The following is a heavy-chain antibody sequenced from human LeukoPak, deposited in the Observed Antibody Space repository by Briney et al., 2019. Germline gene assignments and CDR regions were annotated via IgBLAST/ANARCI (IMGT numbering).Heavy chain of an antibody. J-gene: IGHJ4*02. CDR1: GGSFSGYY. V-gene: IGHV4-34*01. CDR2: INHSGST. CDR3: ARGPGLDGVVKTLDY. Sequence: PSETMSLTCAVYGGSFSGYYWSWIRQPPGKGLEWIGEINHSGSTNYNPSLKSRVTISVDTSKNQFSLKLSSVTAAETAVYYCARGPGLDGVVKTLDYWGQGTLVTVSS. D-gene: IGHD3-3*01.